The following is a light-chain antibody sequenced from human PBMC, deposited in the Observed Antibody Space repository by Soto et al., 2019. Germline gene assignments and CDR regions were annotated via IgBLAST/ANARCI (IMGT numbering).Light chain of an antibody. J-gene: IGKJ5*01. Sequence: EIVLTQSPATLSLSPGESATLSCRTSQSVSQYFAWYQQKPGRAPRLLIYDASSRATGIPARFIGSGSGTDFTLTISSLEPEDFAIYYCQQRSNWPITFGQGTRLEIK. V-gene: IGKV3-11*01. CDR1: QSVSQY. CDR2: DAS. CDR3: QQRSNWPIT.